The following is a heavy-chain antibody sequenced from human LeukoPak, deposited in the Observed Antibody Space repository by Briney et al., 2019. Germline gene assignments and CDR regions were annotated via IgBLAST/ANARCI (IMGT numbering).Heavy chain of an antibody. CDR2: IHLRGLT. J-gene: IGHJ4*02. Sequence: PSGTLSLTCDVSGGSVTSTNWWSWVRQPPGQGLEWIGEIHLRGLTNYNPSLSSRVTMSLDTSKNYVSLNLTSVTAADPAVYYCYRENGAFSPFGYWGQGALVIV. D-gene: IGHD2-8*01. V-gene: IGHV4-4*02. CDR3: YRENGAFSPFGY. CDR1: GGSVTSTNW.